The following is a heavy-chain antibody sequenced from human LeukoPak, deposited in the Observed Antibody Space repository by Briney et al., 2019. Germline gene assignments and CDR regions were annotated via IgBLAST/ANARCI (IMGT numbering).Heavy chain of an antibody. CDR1: GGSIGSSSYY. Sequence: SETLSLTCTVSGGSIGSSSYYWGWIRQPPGKGLVWIGSVYYSGSTYYNPSLKSPVTISIDTSKNQFSLKLSSVTAADTAVFYCVGYYYYMDVWGKGTTVTVSS. CDR2: VYYSGST. J-gene: IGHJ6*03. CDR3: VGYYYYMDV. V-gene: IGHV4-39*01.